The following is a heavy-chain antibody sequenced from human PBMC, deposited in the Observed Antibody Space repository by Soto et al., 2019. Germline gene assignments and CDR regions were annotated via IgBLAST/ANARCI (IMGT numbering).Heavy chain of an antibody. CDR1: GYTFTSYG. V-gene: IGHV1-18*01. J-gene: IGHJ6*02. Sequence: ASVKVSCKASGYTFTSYGISWVRQAPGQGLEWMGWISAYNGNTNYAQKLQGRVTMTTDTSTSTAYMELRSLRSDDTAVYYCARDQSSSWSYYYYGMDVWGQGTTVTVSS. D-gene: IGHD6-13*01. CDR2: ISAYNGNT. CDR3: ARDQSSSWSYYYYGMDV.